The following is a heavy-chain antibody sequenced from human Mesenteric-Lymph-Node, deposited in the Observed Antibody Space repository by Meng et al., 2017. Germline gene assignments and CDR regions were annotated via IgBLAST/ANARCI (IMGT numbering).Heavy chain of an antibody. CDR2: TSGYNDKT. V-gene: IGHV1-18*01. J-gene: IGHJ4*02. Sequence: ASVKVSCKASGYSFIKYGMSWVRQAPGQGFEWMGWTSGYNDKTDYVKRFQDRVTMTTDTSTSTVYMELRNLRSDDTAVYYCARDLVGSTLGDYWGQGTRVT. D-gene: IGHD1-26*01. CDR3: ARDLVGSTLGDY. CDR1: GYSFIKYG.